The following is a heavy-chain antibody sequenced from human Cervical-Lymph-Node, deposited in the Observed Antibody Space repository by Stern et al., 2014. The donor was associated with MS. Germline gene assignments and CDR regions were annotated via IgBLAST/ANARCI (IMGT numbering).Heavy chain of an antibody. Sequence: EVQLVESGGGLVKPGGSLRLSCTVSGFTFSDYSMNLVRQAPGKGLEWVSSISASSIYIFYADSVKGRFTISRDNARSSLYLQMNSLRAEDTAVYYCARATFWSGYQVTGNGMDVWGQGTTVTVSS. CDR3: ARATFWSGYQVTGNGMDV. V-gene: IGHV3-21*01. J-gene: IGHJ6*02. D-gene: IGHD3-3*01. CDR1: GFTFSDYS. CDR2: ISASSIYI.